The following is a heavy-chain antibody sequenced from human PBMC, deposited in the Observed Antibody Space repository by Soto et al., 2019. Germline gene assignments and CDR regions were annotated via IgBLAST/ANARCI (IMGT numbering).Heavy chain of an antibody. J-gene: IGHJ4*02. V-gene: IGHV1-69*01. CDR1: GGTFSSYA. CDR2: IIPIFGTA. Sequence: QVQLVQSGAEVKKPGSSVKVSCKASGGTFSSYAISWVRQAPGQGLEWMGGIIPIFGTANYAQKFQGRVTITADESTSTAYMELSSLRSEDTAVYYCGTRLQSRDGYNYFDYWGQGTLVTVSS. D-gene: IGHD5-12*01. CDR3: GTRLQSRDGYNYFDY.